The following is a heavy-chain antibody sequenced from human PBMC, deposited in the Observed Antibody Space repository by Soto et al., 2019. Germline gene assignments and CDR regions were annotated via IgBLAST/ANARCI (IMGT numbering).Heavy chain of an antibody. Sequence: QVQLVESGGGVVQPGRSLRLSCAASEFTFSNYGMHWVRQAPGKGLEWVAVILNDGSTRYHADSVKDRFTISRDNSKNTLYLQMNSLRAEDTAVYYWARDDEYSGNGMDVWGQGTTVTVS. CDR1: EFTFSNYG. CDR2: ILNDGSTR. CDR3: ARDDEYSGNGMDV. V-gene: IGHV3-33*01. D-gene: IGHD3-10*01. J-gene: IGHJ6*02.